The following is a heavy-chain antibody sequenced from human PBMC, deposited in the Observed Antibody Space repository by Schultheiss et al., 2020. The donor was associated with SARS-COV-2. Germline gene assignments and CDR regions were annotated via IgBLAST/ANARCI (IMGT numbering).Heavy chain of an antibody. J-gene: IGHJ5*02. V-gene: IGHV4-59*12. CDR2: IYYSGST. CDR3: ARDQIHWFDP. Sequence: SETLSLTCTVSGGSISSYYWSWIRQPPGKGLEWIGSIYYSGSTYYNPSLKSRVTISVDTSKNQFSLKLNSVTAADTAVYYCARDQIHWFDPWGQGTLVTVSS. CDR1: GGSISSYY.